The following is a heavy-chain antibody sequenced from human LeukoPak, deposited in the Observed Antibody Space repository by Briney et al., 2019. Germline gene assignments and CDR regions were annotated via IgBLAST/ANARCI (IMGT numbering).Heavy chain of an antibody. CDR2: IYSGGST. J-gene: IGHJ6*02. Sequence: PGGSLRLSCVVSGFTVSSNYMSWFRQAPGKGLEWVSFIYSGGSTYYADSVKGRFTISRDNSKNTLYLQMNSPRDEDTAVYYCASALGLGATNQNGMDVWGQGTTVTVSS. CDR3: ASALGLGATNQNGMDV. D-gene: IGHD1-26*01. V-gene: IGHV3-66*01. CDR1: GFTVSSNY.